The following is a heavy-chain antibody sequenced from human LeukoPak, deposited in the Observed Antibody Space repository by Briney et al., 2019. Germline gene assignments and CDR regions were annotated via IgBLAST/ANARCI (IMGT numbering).Heavy chain of an antibody. D-gene: IGHD3-10*02. CDR1: GFTFSSYE. V-gene: IGHV3-48*03. Sequence: GGSLRLSCAASGFTFSSYEMNRVRQAPGKGLEWVSYISSSGSTIYYADSVRGRFTISRDNAKNSLYLQMNSLRAEDTAVYYCAELGITMIGGVWGKGTTVTISS. CDR3: AELGITMIGGV. CDR2: ISSSGSTI. J-gene: IGHJ6*04.